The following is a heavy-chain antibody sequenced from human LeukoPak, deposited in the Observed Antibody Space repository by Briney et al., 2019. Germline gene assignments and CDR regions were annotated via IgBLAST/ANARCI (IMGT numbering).Heavy chain of an antibody. Sequence: SETLSLTCAVYGGSFSGYYWSGIRQPPEEGLEWGGEINHSGSTNYNPSLKSRVTISVDTSKNQVSLKLSSVTAADTAVYYCARGEWLRWQAISRHHGMDVWGKGTTVTVSS. CDR1: GGSFSGYY. CDR3: ARGEWLRWQAISRHHGMDV. D-gene: IGHD5-12*01. V-gene: IGHV4-34*01. J-gene: IGHJ6*01. CDR2: INHSGST.